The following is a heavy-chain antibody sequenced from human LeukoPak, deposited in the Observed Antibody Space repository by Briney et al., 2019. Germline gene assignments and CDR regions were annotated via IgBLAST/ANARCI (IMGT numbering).Heavy chain of an antibody. D-gene: IGHD4-17*01. CDR3: AKDHYGDFFRGMDV. V-gene: IGHV3-30*18. CDR2: ISYDGSNR. CDR1: RFTFSSYG. J-gene: IGHJ6*02. Sequence: PGGSLRLSCAASRFTFSSYGIHWVRQAPGKGLEWVAVISYDGSNRYYADSVKGRFTISRDNSKNTVYLQMNSVRAEDTAVYYCAKDHYGDFFRGMDVWGQGTTVTVSS.